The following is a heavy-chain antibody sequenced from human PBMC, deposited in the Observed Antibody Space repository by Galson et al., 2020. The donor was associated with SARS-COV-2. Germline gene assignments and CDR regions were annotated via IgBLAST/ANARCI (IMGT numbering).Heavy chain of an antibody. CDR3: ARPRVTYYYDSSVLFRDNFDI. D-gene: IGHD3-22*01. Sequence: GGSLRLYCAASGFAVSGYSMHWVRQAPGKGLEWVSGISGYSNHIHYADSVKGRFTISRDNVQNSLYLQMNSLRAEDTAVYYCARPRVTYYYDSSVLFRDNFDIGGQGTMVTVFS. CDR1: GFAVSGYS. V-gene: IGHV3-21*01. CDR2: ISGYSNHI. J-gene: IGHJ3*02.